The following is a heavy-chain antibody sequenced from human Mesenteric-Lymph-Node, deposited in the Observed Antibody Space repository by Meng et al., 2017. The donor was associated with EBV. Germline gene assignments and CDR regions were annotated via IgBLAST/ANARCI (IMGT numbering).Heavy chain of an antibody. Sequence: QVEVQESGPGPVKPSGTLSLTCTVSGGSITRTTWWNWVRQPPWKGLEWIGEIYHSGRTNCKPSLQSRVTMSVDKSQNHFSLKLTSVTAADTAVYYCAGASDISGYYGGLDYWGQGILVTVSS. D-gene: IGHD3-22*01. V-gene: IGHV4-4*02. CDR2: IYHSGRT. CDR1: GGSITRTTW. J-gene: IGHJ4*02. CDR3: AGASDISGYYGGLDY.